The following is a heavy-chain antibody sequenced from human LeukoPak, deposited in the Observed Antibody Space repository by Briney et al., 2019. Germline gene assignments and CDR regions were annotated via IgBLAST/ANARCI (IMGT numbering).Heavy chain of an antibody. CDR2: IKQDGSEI. Sequence: GESLRLSCAASGFTFSSYWMNWVRQPPGKGLEWVANIKQDGSEIYYVDSVKGRFTISRDNAKNSLYLQMNSLRAEDTAVYYCARGYDSSGYKGWYFDLWGRGTLVTVSS. CDR1: GFTFSSYW. J-gene: IGHJ2*01. CDR3: ARGYDSSGYKGWYFDL. V-gene: IGHV3-7*01. D-gene: IGHD3-22*01.